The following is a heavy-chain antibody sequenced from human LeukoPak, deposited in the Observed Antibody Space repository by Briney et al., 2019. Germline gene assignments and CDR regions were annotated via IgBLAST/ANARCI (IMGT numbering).Heavy chain of an antibody. D-gene: IGHD2-15*01. CDR2: IYYSGRT. CDR1: GCSISSYY. Sequence: FGNLFLNCTVSGCSISSYYWGWIRQPPGKGLEWVGDIYYSGRTNYNPSLKSRVTISVDTSKNQFSLKLSSVTAADTAVYYCARVRCSGGSCYLFDYWGQGTLVTVSS. J-gene: IGHJ4*02. CDR3: ARVRCSGGSCYLFDY. V-gene: IGHV4-59*01.